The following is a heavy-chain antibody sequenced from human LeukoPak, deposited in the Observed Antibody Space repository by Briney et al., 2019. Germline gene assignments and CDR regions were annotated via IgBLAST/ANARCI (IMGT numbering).Heavy chain of an antibody. J-gene: IGHJ4*02. Sequence: GGSLRLSCAASGFTFNSYGMHWVRQAPGKGLEWVAVMWYDGSNKYYADSVKGRFTISRDDSKNTLYLQMNSLRVEDTAVYYCARVLRYQLPPDFWGQGTLVTVSS. D-gene: IGHD2-2*01. V-gene: IGHV3-33*01. CDR2: MWYDGSNK. CDR3: ARVLRYQLPPDF. CDR1: GFTFNSYG.